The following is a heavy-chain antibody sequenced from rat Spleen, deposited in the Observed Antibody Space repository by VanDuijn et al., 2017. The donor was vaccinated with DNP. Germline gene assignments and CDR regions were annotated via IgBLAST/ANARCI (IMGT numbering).Heavy chain of an antibody. Sequence: EVQLVESGGGPVQPGRSLKLSCVASGFIFSNYWMTWIRQAPGKGLEWIGEINKESGTIIYSPSLKDKFTISRDNVQNTLYLQMSKVGSEDTAIYYCARHRTIMPYYYAMDAWGQGASVTVSS. V-gene: IGHV4-2*01. CDR2: INKESGTI. J-gene: IGHJ4*01. D-gene: IGHD1-12*01. CDR3: ARHRTIMPYYYAMDA. CDR1: GFIFSNYW.